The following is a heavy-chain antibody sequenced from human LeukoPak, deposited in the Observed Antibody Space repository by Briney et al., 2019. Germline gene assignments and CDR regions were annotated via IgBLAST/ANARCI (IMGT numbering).Heavy chain of an antibody. CDR3: ARCGGGDCYFFEY. V-gene: IGHV4-59*01. Sequence: PSETLSLTCTVSGDSIRSYYWSWIRQPPGKGLEWIGYIYSSGSTNYNPSLESRVTISVDTSKNQFSLKLSSVTAADTAVYYCARCGGGDCYFFEYWGQGTLVTVSS. D-gene: IGHD2-21*01. CDR2: IYSSGST. J-gene: IGHJ4*02. CDR1: GDSIRSYY.